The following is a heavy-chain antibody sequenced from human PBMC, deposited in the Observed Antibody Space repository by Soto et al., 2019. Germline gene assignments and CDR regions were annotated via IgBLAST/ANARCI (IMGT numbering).Heavy chain of an antibody. D-gene: IGHD2-15*01. Sequence: EVQLVESGGGLVQPGGSLRLSCAASGFTFSSYWMHWVRQAPGKGLVWVSRINSDGSSTSYADSVKGRFTISRDNAKNTLDLPMNSLRAEDTAVYYCVRTSLVVAAATREDYWGQGTLVTVSS. V-gene: IGHV3-74*01. CDR3: VRTSLVVAAATREDY. CDR2: INSDGSST. J-gene: IGHJ4*02. CDR1: GFTFSSYW.